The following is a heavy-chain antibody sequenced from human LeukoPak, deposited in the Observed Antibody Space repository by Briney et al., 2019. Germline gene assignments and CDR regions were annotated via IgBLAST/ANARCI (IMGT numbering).Heavy chain of an antibody. D-gene: IGHD3-9*01. CDR1: GGSLTTYY. Sequence: PSETLSLTCTVSGGSLTTYYWSWLRQSPGTGLECIRYIYFSGNTYYNPSSGSTNYNPSLKSRVTISGDTSKNQFSLQLTSVTAADTAVYYCARGGGYRYFALDFWGQGTLVTVSS. V-gene: IGHV4-59*01. J-gene: IGHJ4*02. CDR3: ARGGGYRYFALDF. CDR2: IYFSGNTYYNPSSGST.